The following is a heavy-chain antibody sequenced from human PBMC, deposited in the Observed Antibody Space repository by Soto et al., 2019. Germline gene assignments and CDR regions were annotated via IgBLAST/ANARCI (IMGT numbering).Heavy chain of an antibody. CDR3: ARAVGYCSSTSCYIDY. Sequence: EVQLVESGGGLVQPGGSLRLSCAASGFTFSSYWMSWVRQAPGKGLEWVANIKQDGSEKYYVDSVKGRFTISRDNAKNSLYLQMNSLRAEDTAVYYCARAVGYCSSTSCYIDYWGQGTLVTVSS. CDR2: IKQDGSEK. CDR1: GFTFSSYW. V-gene: IGHV3-7*01. D-gene: IGHD2-2*02. J-gene: IGHJ4*02.